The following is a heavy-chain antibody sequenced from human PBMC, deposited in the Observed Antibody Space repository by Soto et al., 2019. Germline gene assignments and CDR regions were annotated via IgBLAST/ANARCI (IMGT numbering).Heavy chain of an antibody. V-gene: IGHV3-23*01. D-gene: IGHD7-27*01. CDR1: GFTFCSFV. J-gene: IGHJ3*01. CDR2: VSAGGDVA. Sequence: GGSLRLSCAASGFTFCSFVMNWVRQAPGKGLEWVSSVSAGGDVAHYTDSVKGRFIISTKNSRRTLHLQMDSMRAEDAAVYFCVRRGITATTNWGAFDVWGQGTVVTVSS. CDR3: VRRGITATTNWGAFDV.